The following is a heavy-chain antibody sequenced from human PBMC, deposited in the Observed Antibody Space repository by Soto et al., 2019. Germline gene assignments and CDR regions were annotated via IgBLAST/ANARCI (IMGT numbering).Heavy chain of an antibody. V-gene: IGHV3-23*01. J-gene: IGHJ4*02. CDR2: FSGGSGTT. CDR3: VKWNGYGDY. Sequence: VQLLESGGDLVQPGGSLRLSCVVSGFTFTNYGVTWVRQAPGKGLQWVSGFSGGSGTTHYRDSVKGRFTISRDDSKSTVYLQMNSLGVDDTAVYYCVKWNGYGDYWGQGTLVTVSS. CDR1: GFTFTNYG. D-gene: IGHD1-1*01.